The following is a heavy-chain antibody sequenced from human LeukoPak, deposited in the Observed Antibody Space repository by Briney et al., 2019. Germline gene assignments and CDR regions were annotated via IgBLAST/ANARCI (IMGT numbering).Heavy chain of an antibody. Sequence: QPGGPVRLSCAASGFTFSSHDMNWVRQAPGKGLEWVSYINTNGRTIQYADSVKGRFTISRDNAKNSLYLQMNSLRAEDTAVYYCARDQTWLPDYWGQGTLVSVSS. D-gene: IGHD5-12*01. CDR2: INTNGRTI. J-gene: IGHJ4*02. CDR1: GFTFSSHD. V-gene: IGHV3-48*03. CDR3: ARDQTWLPDY.